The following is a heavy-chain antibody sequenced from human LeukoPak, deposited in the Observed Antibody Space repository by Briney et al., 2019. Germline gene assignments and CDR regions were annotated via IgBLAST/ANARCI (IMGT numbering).Heavy chain of an antibody. CDR2: ISSSSSYI. V-gene: IGHV3-21*01. J-gene: IGHJ3*02. CDR1: GFTFSSYS. D-gene: IGHD6-19*01. CDR3: ARDIAVADWGAFDI. Sequence: GGSLRLSCAASGFTFSSYSMNWVRQAPGKGLEWVSSISSSSSYIYYANSVKGRFTISRDNAKNSLYLQMNSLRAEDTAVYYCARDIAVADWGAFDIWGQGTMVTVSS.